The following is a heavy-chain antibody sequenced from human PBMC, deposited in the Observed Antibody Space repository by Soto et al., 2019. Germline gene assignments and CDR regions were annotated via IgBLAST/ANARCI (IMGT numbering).Heavy chain of an antibody. V-gene: IGHV1-46*01. CDR3: ARVRLVGVTWGPSDAFDI. Sequence: GASVKVSCKASGYTFTSYYMHWVRQAPGQGPEWMGIINPSGGSTSYAQKFQGRVTMTRDTSTSTVYMELSSLRSEDTAVYYCARVRLVGVTWGPSDAFDIWGQGTMVTVSS. CDR2: INPSGGST. CDR1: GYTFTSYY. J-gene: IGHJ3*02. D-gene: IGHD3-16*01.